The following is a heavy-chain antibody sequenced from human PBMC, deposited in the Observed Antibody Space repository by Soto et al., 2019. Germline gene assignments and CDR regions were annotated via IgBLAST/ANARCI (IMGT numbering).Heavy chain of an antibody. D-gene: IGHD3-10*01. J-gene: IGHJ4*02. CDR1: GGSIGSYY. Sequence: SETLSLTCSVSGGSIGSYYWSWIRQPPGKGLEWIGFIYHSETTNYNPSLKSRVTISVDTPKNLFSLKLSSVTAADTAMYYCARLGLYSCGSGSCYPGYFDSWGQGTLVT. CDR2: IYHSETT. CDR3: ARLGLYSCGSGSCYPGYFDS. V-gene: IGHV4-59*08.